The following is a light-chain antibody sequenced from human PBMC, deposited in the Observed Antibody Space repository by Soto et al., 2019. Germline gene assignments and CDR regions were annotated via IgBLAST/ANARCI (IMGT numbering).Light chain of an antibody. CDR1: QSVSKF. CDR2: TTS. Sequence: DIQMTQSPSPLSASVGDRVTITCRASQSVSKFLNWYQQKPGQAPRLLIYTTSTLQSGVPSRFSGGVSGTDYTLTISGLLPADFATYYCQQTFSVPYTFGQGTQLDVK. J-gene: IGKJ2*01. CDR3: QQTFSVPYT. V-gene: IGKV1-39*01.